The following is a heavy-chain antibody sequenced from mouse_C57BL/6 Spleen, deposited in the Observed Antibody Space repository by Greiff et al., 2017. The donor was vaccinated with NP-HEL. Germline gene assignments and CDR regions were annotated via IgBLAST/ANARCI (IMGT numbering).Heavy chain of an antibody. CDR1: GYAFTNYL. CDR2: INPGSGGT. CDR3: ARGGSTTVEGDWYFDV. V-gene: IGHV1-54*01. Sequence: VKLVESGAELVRPGTSVKVSCKASGYAFTNYLIEWVKQRPGQGLEWIGVINPGSGGTNYNEKFKGKATLTADKSSSTAYMQLSSLTSEDSAVYFCARGGSTTVEGDWYFDVWGTGTTVTVSS. J-gene: IGHJ1*03. D-gene: IGHD1-1*01.